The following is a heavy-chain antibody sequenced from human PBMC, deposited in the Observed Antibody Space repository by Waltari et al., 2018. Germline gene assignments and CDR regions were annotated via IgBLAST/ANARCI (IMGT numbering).Heavy chain of an antibody. CDR3: ARQTWIQLWLYAFDI. D-gene: IGHD5-18*01. J-gene: IGHJ3*02. CDR2: IYYSGST. CDR1: GGSISSSSYY. Sequence: QLQLQESGPGLVKPSETLSLTCTVSGGSISSSSYYWGWIRQPPGKGLEWIGSIYYSGSTYYNPSLKRRVTISVDTSKNQFSLKLSSVTAADTAVYYCARQTWIQLWLYAFDIWGQGTMVTVSS. V-gene: IGHV4-39*01.